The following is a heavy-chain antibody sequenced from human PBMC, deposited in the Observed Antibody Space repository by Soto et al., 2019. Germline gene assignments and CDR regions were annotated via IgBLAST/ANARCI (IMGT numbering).Heavy chain of an antibody. CDR2: IYYSGST. CDR3: AREFSRGHLDY. V-gene: IGHV4-31*03. Sequence: QVQLQESGPGLVKPSQTLSLTCTVSGGSISSGGYYWTWIRQHPGKGLEWIGYIYYSGSTYYNPSLKSRVAISVDTSKNQFSLNLSSVTAADTAVYYCAREFSRGHLDYWGQGTLVTVSS. CDR1: GGSISSGGYY. D-gene: IGHD3-10*01. J-gene: IGHJ4*02.